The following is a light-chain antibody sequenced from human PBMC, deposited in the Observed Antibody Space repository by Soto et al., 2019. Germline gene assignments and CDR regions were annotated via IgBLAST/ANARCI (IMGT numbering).Light chain of an antibody. CDR2: GAS. Sequence: EIVMTQSPATLSVSPGDRATLSCRASQSVSSNLAWYPQKPGQAPRLLIYGASPRATGIPARFSGRGSGTEFTLTISSLQSEDFAGYYCQQYNNWPPWTFGQGTKVEIK. V-gene: IGKV3-15*01. CDR3: QQYNNWPPWT. J-gene: IGKJ1*01. CDR1: QSVSSN.